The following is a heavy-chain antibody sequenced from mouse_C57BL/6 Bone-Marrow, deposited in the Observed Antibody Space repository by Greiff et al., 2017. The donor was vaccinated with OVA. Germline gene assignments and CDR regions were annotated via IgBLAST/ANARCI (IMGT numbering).Heavy chain of an antibody. J-gene: IGHJ3*01. CDR1: GFTFSSYG. D-gene: IGHD3-2*02. CDR3: ARRSSGSAWFAY. V-gene: IGHV5-6*02. CDR2: IRSGGSYT. Sequence: EVKLMASGGDLVKPGGSLKLSCAASGFTFSSYGMSWVRQTPDKRLEWVATIRSGGSYTYYPDSVKGRFTISRDNAKNTLYLQMSSLKSEDTAMYYCARRSSGSAWFAYWGQGTLVTVSA.